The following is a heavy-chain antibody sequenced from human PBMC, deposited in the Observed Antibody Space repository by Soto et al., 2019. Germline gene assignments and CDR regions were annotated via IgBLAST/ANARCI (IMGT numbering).Heavy chain of an antibody. CDR1: GGSSISSSYY. V-gene: IGHV4-39*01. CDR2: IYYSGST. D-gene: IGHD4-17*01. J-gene: IGHJ3*02. Sequence: SETLSLTCTVSGGSSISSSYYWGWIRQPPGKGLEWIGSIYYSGSTYYNPSLKSRVTISVDTSKNQFSLKLSSVTAADTAVYYCARQIVGDGGDAFDIWGQGTMVTVSS. CDR3: ARQIVGDGGDAFDI.